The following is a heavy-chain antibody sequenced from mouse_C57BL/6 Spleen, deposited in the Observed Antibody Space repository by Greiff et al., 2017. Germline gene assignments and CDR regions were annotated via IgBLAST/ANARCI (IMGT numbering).Heavy chain of an antibody. CDR3: ARGDYYGSSYYWYFDV. J-gene: IGHJ1*03. D-gene: IGHD1-1*01. CDR2: ISSGSSTI. Sequence: EVMLVESGGGLVKPGGSLKLSCAASGFTFSDYGMHWVRQAPEKGLEWVAYISSGSSTIYSADTVKGRFTITRDNAKNTLLLQMTSLRSEDTAMYYCARGDYYGSSYYWYFDVWGTGTTVTVSS. CDR1: GFTFSDYG. V-gene: IGHV5-17*01.